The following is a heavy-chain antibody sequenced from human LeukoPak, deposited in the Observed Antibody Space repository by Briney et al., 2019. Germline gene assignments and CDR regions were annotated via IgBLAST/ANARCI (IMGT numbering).Heavy chain of an antibody. CDR3: ARDASIFGVLGEVDY. CDR2: INTDGSST. CDR1: RFTLSSYW. D-gene: IGHD3-3*01. V-gene: IGHV3-74*01. J-gene: IGHJ4*02. Sequence: GGSLRLSCVASRFTLSSYWMNWVRQAPGKGLVWVSRINTDGSSTSYADSVKGRFTISRDNAKNSLSLQMNSLRADDTAVYFCARDASIFGVLGEVDYWGQGTLVTVSS.